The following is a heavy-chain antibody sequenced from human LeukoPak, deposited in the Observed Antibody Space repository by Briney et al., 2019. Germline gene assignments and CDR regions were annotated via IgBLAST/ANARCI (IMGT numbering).Heavy chain of an antibody. D-gene: IGHD3-22*01. J-gene: IGHJ4*02. V-gene: IGHV4-30-4*08. CDR1: GGSISSGDYY. CDR2: IYYSGST. CDR3: ARHSYDSSTYEY. Sequence: SETLSLTCTVSGGSISSGDYYWSWIRQPPGKGLEWIGYIYYSGSTYYNPSLKSRVTISVDTSKNQFSLKLSSVTAADTAVYYCARHSYDSSTYEYWGQGTLVTVSS.